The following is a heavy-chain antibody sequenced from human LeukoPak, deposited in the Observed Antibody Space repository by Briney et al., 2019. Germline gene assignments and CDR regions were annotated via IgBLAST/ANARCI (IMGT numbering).Heavy chain of an antibody. D-gene: IGHD2-15*01. CDR1: GGSISSYY. CDR2: MYTSGST. Sequence: PSETLSPTCTVSGGSISSYYWSWIRQPAGKGLEWIGRMYTSGSTNYNPSLKSRVTMSVDTSKNQFSLKLTSVTAADTAVYYCARDIAYCTGGTCGDYFDYWGQGTLVTVSS. CDR3: ARDIAYCTGGTCGDYFDY. V-gene: IGHV4-4*07. J-gene: IGHJ4*02.